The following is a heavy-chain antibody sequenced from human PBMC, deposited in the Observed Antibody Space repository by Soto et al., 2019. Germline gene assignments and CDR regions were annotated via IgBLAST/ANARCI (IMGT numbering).Heavy chain of an antibody. CDR1: GGSMRNYF. CDR3: SAGEASSRNLAPYYLDF. V-gene: IGHV4-59*01. Sequence: NPSETLSLTCTVSGGSMRNYFWTWIRQPPGKGLEWIGYIHYSGTTSFFPSYNPSLRSRVTISEDTSKNQFSLKLLSVTTADTAVYFCSAGEASSRNLAPYYLDFWGQGTLVT. CDR2: IHYSGTT. J-gene: IGHJ4*02. D-gene: IGHD6-13*01.